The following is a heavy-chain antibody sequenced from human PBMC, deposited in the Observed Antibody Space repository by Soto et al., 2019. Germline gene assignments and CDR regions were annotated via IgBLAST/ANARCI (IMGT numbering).Heavy chain of an antibody. V-gene: IGHV1-2*02. Sequence: ASVKVSCKASGYTFTGYYMHCVRQAPGQGLEWMGWINPNSGGTNYAQKFQGRVTMTRDTSISTAYMELSRLRSDDTAVYYCARGGYYDSSDHDAFDIWGQGTMVTVSS. CDR1: GYTFTGYY. CDR3: ARGGYYDSSDHDAFDI. D-gene: IGHD3-22*01. J-gene: IGHJ3*02. CDR2: INPNSGGT.